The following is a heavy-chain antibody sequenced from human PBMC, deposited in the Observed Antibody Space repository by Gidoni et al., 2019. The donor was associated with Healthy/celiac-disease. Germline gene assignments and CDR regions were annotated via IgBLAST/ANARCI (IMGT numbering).Heavy chain of an antibody. CDR1: GFTFSSNS. CDR3: AREVASGLTTEIDY. J-gene: IGHJ4*02. V-gene: IGHV3-21*01. CDR2: ISSSSSYI. Sequence: EVQLVESGGGLVKPGGSLRLSCAASGFTFSSNSMNWGRQPPGKGQEWYLSISSSSSYIYYADSVKGRFTISRDNAKNSLYLQMNSLRAEDTAVYYCAREVASGLTTEIDYWGQGTLVTVSS. D-gene: IGHD6-19*01.